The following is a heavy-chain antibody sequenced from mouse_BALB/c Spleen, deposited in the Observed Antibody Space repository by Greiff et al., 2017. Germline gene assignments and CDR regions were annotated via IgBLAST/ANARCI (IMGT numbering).Heavy chain of an antibody. J-gene: IGHJ3*01. Sequence: VQGVESGGGLVKPGGSLKLSCAASGFTFSSYAMSWVRQSPEKRLVWVAEISSCGSYTYYPDTVTGRFTISRDNAKNTLYLEMSSLRSEDTAMYYCARDRYWGQGTLVTV. V-gene: IGHV5-9-4*01. CDR2: ISSCGSYT. CDR1: GFTFSSYA. CDR3: ARDRY.